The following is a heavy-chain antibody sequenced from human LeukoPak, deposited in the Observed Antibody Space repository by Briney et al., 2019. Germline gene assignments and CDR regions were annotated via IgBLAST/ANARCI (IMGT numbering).Heavy chain of an antibody. Sequence: ASVKVSCKASGYTFTGYYMHWVRQAPGQGLEWMGWINPNSGDTNYAQNFQGRVTMTRDTSITTAYLELSSLRSDDTAVYYCAREAHCSSASCETDYWGQGTLVTVSS. J-gene: IGHJ4*02. CDR2: INPNSGDT. CDR1: GYTFTGYY. D-gene: IGHD2-2*01. CDR3: AREAHCSSASCETDY. V-gene: IGHV1-2*02.